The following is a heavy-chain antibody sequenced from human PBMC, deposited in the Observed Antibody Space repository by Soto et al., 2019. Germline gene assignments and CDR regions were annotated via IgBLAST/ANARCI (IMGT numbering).Heavy chain of an antibody. Sequence: WGSLRLSCAASGFTFITYAIIFFRQAPGKGLEWVSSFSGPGGGPYYADSVKGRFTISRGDSKNTLYLQMNSLRAEDTAVYYCAREQYSMVRGVIPYWGQGTLVTVSS. V-gene: IGHV3-23*01. CDR3: AREQYSMVRGVIPY. CDR2: FSGPGGGP. CDR1: GFTFITYA. D-gene: IGHD3-10*01. J-gene: IGHJ4*02.